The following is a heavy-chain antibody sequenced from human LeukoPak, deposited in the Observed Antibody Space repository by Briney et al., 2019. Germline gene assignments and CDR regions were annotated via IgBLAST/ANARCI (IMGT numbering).Heavy chain of an antibody. V-gene: IGHV3-23*01. CDR2: ISSSRTT. CDR1: GFTFSTYT. CDR3: AKDVDNGDYVVY. Sequence: GGSLRLSCVVSGFTFSTYTMSWVRQAPGKGLEWISNISSSRTTYYADSVKGRFTISRDNSKNTLYLQMNSLRAEDTAVYYCAKDVDNGDYVVYWGQGTLVTVSS. J-gene: IGHJ4*02. D-gene: IGHD4-17*01.